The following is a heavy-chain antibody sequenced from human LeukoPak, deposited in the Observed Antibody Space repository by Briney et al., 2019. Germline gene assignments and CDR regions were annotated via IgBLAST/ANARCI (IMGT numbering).Heavy chain of an antibody. J-gene: IGHJ5*02. V-gene: IGHV4-4*07. Sequence: SETLSLTCTASGVSISSYYLSWIRQPAGKGLEWISRIYTSSSTNYNPSLKSRFTISVDTSKNHFSLQLSSVTAADTAVYYCGRDIAVAGFAGGWFDLWGKGNLVTVS. CDR2: IYTSSST. CDR1: GVSISSYY. CDR3: GRDIAVAGFAGGWFDL. D-gene: IGHD6-19*01.